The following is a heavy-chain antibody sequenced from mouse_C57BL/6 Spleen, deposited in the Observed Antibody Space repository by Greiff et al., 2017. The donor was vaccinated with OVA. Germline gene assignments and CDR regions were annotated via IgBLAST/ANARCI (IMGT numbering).Heavy chain of an antibody. CDR3: ARGGYYDYDYAMDY. V-gene: IGHV1-39*01. Sequence: EVQLQQPGPELVKPGASVKLSCKASGYSFTDYYMHWVKQSTGQGLEWIGVIDPNYGTTSYNQKFKGKATLTVDQSSSTAYMQLNSLTSEDSAVDYYARGGYYDYDYAMDYWGKGTTVTVSS. CDR1: GYSFTDYY. D-gene: IGHD2-4*01. J-gene: IGHJ4*01. CDR2: IDPNYGTT.